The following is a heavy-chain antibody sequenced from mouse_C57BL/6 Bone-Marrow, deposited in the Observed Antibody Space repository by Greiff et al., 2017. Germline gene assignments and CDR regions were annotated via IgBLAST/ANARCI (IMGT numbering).Heavy chain of an antibody. CDR3: ARTSSAWFAY. V-gene: IGHV1-76*01. CDR2: IYPGSGNT. Sequence: QVQLQQSGAELVRPGASVKLSCKASGYTFTDYYINWVKQRPGQGLEWIARIYPGSGNTYYNEKFKGKATLTAEKSSSTAYMQRSSLTSEDSAVYFCARTSSAWFAYWGQGTLVTVSA. J-gene: IGHJ3*01. D-gene: IGHD3-1*01. CDR1: GYTFTDYY.